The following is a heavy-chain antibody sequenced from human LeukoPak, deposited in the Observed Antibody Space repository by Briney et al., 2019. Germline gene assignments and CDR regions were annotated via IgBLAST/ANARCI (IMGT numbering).Heavy chain of an antibody. J-gene: IGHJ4*02. Sequence: KTGGSLRLSCAASGFTFSSYGMHWVRQAPGKGLEWVAFIRYDGSNKYYADSVKGRFTISRDNSKNTLYLQMNSLRAEDTAVYYCAKDLSSGWYRTPFDYWGQGTLVTVSS. V-gene: IGHV3-30*02. D-gene: IGHD6-19*01. CDR3: AKDLSSGWYRTPFDY. CDR2: IRYDGSNK. CDR1: GFTFSSYG.